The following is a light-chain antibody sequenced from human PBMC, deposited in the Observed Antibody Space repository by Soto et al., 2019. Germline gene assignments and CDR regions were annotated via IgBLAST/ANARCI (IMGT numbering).Light chain of an antibody. V-gene: IGKV3-20*01. CDR2: DAS. CDR1: QSVSSSY. CDR3: QQYGSSSYT. Sequence: EIVLTQSPGTLSLSPGERATLSCRASQSVSSSYLGWYQQKPGQAPRLLIYDASSRATGIPDRFSGSGSGTDFTLTISRLEPEDFAVYYCQQYGSSSYTFGQGTKVAIK. J-gene: IGKJ2*01.